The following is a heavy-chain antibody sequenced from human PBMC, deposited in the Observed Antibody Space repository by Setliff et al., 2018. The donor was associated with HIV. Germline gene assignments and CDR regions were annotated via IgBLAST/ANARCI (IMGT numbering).Heavy chain of an antibody. J-gene: IGHJ4*02. CDR2: ISGSGSTI. CDR1: GFTFSDYY. V-gene: IGHV3-11*01. CDR3: ARVHRGGVGRQHWRSFDY. D-gene: IGHD1-1*01. Sequence: PVGSLRLSCAASGFTFSDYYMSWIRQAPGKGLEWVACISGSGSTIYYADSVKGRFTISRDNARNSLYVQMNSLRVEDTAVYFCARVHRGGVGRQHWRSFDYWGQGTLGTVS.